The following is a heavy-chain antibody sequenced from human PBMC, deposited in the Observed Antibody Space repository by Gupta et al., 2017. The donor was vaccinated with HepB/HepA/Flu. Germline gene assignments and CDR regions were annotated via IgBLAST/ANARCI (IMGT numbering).Heavy chain of an antibody. CDR1: GFNFDNYE. Sequence: EVQVVESGGVLVQPGASLRLSCAASGFNFDNYEMNCVRHAPGKGVGWVSYISSRSSTRYYADCVKGRFTISRDNAKNSLYLQMNSLRAEDTAVYFCGREGRGESTEAFDLRGQGTMVTLS. CDR2: ISSRSSTR. J-gene: IGHJ3*01. D-gene: IGHD2-2*01. V-gene: IGHV3-48*03. CDR3: GREGRGESTEAFDL.